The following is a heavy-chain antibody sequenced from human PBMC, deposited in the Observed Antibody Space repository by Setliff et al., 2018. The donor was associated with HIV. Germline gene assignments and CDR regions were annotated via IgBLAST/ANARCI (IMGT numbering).Heavy chain of an antibody. Sequence: PSETLSLTCTVSGVSISSSSYYWGWIRQPPGKGLEWIGAIYYSGNSYYNPSLESRVAMSVDTSKQQFSLEVSSVTAADTAVYYCARTRGYSYGTLAGFDYWGRGSLVTVSS. CDR1: GVSISSSSYY. J-gene: IGHJ4*01. D-gene: IGHD5-18*01. CDR2: IYYSGNS. V-gene: IGHV4-39*07. CDR3: ARTRGYSYGTLAGFDY.